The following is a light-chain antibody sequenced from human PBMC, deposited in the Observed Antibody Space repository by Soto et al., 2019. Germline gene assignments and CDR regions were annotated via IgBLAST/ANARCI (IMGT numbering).Light chain of an antibody. Sequence: DIQLTQSPSFLSASVGDRVTITCRASQDISSSLAWYQQKPGKAPNLLIYAASTLQSGVPSRFSGSGSGTEFTLTISSLQPEDFATYYCQQLNNSPPLTFGGGTKVEIK. J-gene: IGKJ4*01. CDR1: QDISSS. CDR3: QQLNNSPPLT. CDR2: AAS. V-gene: IGKV1-9*01.